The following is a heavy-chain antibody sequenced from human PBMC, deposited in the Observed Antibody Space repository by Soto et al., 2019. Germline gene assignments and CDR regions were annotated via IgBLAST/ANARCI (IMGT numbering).Heavy chain of an antibody. CDR2: IIPIFGTA. V-gene: IGHV1-69*06. CDR3: ARDKPSLTIFGVPNVIPFDY. CDR1: GGTFSSYA. D-gene: IGHD3-3*01. Sequence: SVKVSCKASGGTFSSYAISWVRQAPGQGLEWMGGIIPIFGTANYAQKFQGRVTITADKSTRTAYMELSSLRSEDTAVYYCARDKPSLTIFGVPNVIPFDYWGQGTLVTVSS. J-gene: IGHJ4*02.